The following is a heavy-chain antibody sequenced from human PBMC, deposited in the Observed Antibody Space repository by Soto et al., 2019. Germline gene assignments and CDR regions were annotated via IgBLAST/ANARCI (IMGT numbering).Heavy chain of an antibody. CDR1: GGSISSGGYY. CDR2: IYYSGST. Sequence: LSLTCTVSGGSISSGGYYWSWIRQHPGKGLEWIGYIYYSGSTYYNPSLKSRVTISVDTSKNQFSLKLSSVTAADTAVYYCARDPYYYDSSGYPHSGMDVWGQGTTVT. V-gene: IGHV4-31*03. CDR3: ARDPYYYDSSGYPHSGMDV. D-gene: IGHD3-22*01. J-gene: IGHJ6*02.